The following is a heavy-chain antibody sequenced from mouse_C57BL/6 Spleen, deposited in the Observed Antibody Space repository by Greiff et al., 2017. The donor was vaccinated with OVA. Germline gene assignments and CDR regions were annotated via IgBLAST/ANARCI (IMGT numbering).Heavy chain of an antibody. CDR1: GYTFTSYG. J-gene: IGHJ4*01. Sequence: VQLQQSGAELARPGASVKLSCKASGYTFTSYGISWVKQRPGQGLEWIGAIYPGSGNTYYNEKFKGKATLTADKSSSTAYMELRSLTSEDSAVYFWARRGADYAMDYWGQGTSVTVSS. CDR2: IYPGSGNT. V-gene: IGHV1-81*01. CDR3: ARRGADYAMDY.